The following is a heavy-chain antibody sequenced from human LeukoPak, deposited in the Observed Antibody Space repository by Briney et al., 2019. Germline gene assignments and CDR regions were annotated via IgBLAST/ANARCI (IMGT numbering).Heavy chain of an antibody. D-gene: IGHD3-22*01. Sequence: GGSLRLSCAVSGFTFDDYGMSWVRQAPGKGLEWVSGINWNGGSTGYADSVKGRFTISRDNAKNSLYLQMNSLRAEDTALFYCARDLYYYDSSGYQSSAFDIWGQGTMVTVSS. CDR2: INWNGGST. CDR1: GFTFDDYG. V-gene: IGHV3-20*04. J-gene: IGHJ3*02. CDR3: ARDLYYYDSSGYQSSAFDI.